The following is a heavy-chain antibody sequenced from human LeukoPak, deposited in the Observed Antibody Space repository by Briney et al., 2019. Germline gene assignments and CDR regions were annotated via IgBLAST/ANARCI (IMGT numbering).Heavy chain of an antibody. D-gene: IGHD2-15*01. J-gene: IGHJ6*02. CDR1: GDSVSSNRAA. V-gene: IGHV6-1*01. CDR2: TYYRSKWYN. CDR3: ARDAVEVDYYYYGMDV. Sequence: SQTLSLTCSISGDSVSSNRAAWNWIRPSPSRGLEWLGRTYYRSKWYNDYAVSAKNRITIHPDTSKNQFSLQLSSVTPEDTAVYYCARDAVEVDYYYYGMDVWGQGTTVTVSS.